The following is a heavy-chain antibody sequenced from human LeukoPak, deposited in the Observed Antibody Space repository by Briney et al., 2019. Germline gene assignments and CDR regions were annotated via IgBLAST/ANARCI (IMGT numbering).Heavy chain of an antibody. CDR3: ARLGGSGSYYYYYMDV. CDR1: GGSISSYY. J-gene: IGHJ6*03. V-gene: IGHV4-59*08. Sequence: SETLSLTCTVSGGSISSYYWSWIRQPPGKGLEWIGYIYYSGSTNYNPSLKSRVTISVDTSKNQFSLKLSSVTAADTAVYYCARLGGSGSYYYYYMDVWGKGTTVTISS. CDR2: IYYSGST. D-gene: IGHD3-10*01.